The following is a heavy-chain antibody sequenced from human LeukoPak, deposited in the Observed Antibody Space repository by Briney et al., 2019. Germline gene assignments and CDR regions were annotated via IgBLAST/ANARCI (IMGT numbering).Heavy chain of an antibody. CDR1: GYSISSGYY. Sequence: PSETLSLTCTVSGYSISSGYYWGWIRQSPGKGLEWIGSIYNSGSTYYNPSLKSRVTISIDTSKNQFSLKLSSVTAADTAVYYCAREYRSSWYLHWFDPWGQGTLVTVSS. CDR3: AREYRSSWYLHWFDP. J-gene: IGHJ5*02. CDR2: IYNSGST. V-gene: IGHV4-38-2*02. D-gene: IGHD6-13*01.